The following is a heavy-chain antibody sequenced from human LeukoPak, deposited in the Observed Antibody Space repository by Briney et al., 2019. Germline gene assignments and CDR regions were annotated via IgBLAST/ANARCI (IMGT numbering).Heavy chain of an antibody. V-gene: IGHV4-31*03. CDR1: GGSISSGGYY. CDR2: IYYSGST. D-gene: IGHD2-15*01. Sequence: PSQTLSLTCTVSGGSISSGGYYWSWIRQHPGKGLEWIGYIYYSGSTYYNPSLKSRVTISVDTSKDQFSLKLSSVTAADTAVYYCATLKELLEGYYYYYGMDVWGQGTTVTVSS. CDR3: ATLKELLEGYYYYYGMDV. J-gene: IGHJ6*02.